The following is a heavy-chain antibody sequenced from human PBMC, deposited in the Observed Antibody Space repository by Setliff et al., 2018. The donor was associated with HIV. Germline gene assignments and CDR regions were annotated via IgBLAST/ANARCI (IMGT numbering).Heavy chain of an antibody. CDR3: AREPAAGAYYFDY. CDR2: IYYSGTT. Sequence: SETLSLTCTVSGGSISSSSYYWGWIRQPPGKGLEWIGSIYYSGTTYYNPSLDSRVTISVDTSKNQFSLNLRSVTAADTAVYYCAREPAAGAYYFDYWGQGTLVTVSS. J-gene: IGHJ4*02. V-gene: IGHV4-39*07. CDR1: GGSISSSSYY. D-gene: IGHD6-13*01.